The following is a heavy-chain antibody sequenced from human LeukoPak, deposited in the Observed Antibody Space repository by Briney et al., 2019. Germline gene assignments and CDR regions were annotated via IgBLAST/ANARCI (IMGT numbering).Heavy chain of an antibody. CDR1: GGSFSGYY. V-gene: IGHV4-34*01. CDR2: INHSGST. D-gene: IGHD6-13*01. Sequence: SSETLSLTCAVYGGSFSGYYWSWIRQPPGKGLEWIGEINHSGSTNYNPSLKSRVTISVDTSKNQFSLKLSSVTAADTAVYYCARGQYSSSWYSYWGQGTLVTVSS. CDR3: ARGQYSSSWYSY. J-gene: IGHJ4*02.